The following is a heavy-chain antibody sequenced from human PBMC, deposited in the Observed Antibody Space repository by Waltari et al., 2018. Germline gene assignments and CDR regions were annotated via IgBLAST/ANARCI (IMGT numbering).Heavy chain of an antibody. J-gene: IGHJ4*02. V-gene: IGHV4-39*07. CDR1: GGSISSSSYY. Sequence: QLQLQESGPGLVKPSETLSLTCTVSGGSISSSSYYWGWVRQPPGKGLEWIGSIYYSGCTYYNPSLKSRVTISVDTSKNQFALRVSSLTAADTAVFYCARMVRGYCSSTSCHTDHWGQGTLVTVSS. CDR2: IYYSGCT. CDR3: ARMVRGYCSSTSCHTDH. D-gene: IGHD2-2*01.